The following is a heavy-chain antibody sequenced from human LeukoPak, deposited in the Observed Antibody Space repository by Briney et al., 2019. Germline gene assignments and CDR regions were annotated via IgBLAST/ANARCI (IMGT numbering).Heavy chain of an antibody. CDR3: AKDAGAGPSYYFDY. V-gene: IGHV3-48*01. CDR2: ITASGTAM. CDR1: GFTFSSYS. D-gene: IGHD6-19*01. Sequence: GGSLRLSCAASGFTFSSYSMNWVRQAPGKGLEWVSHITASGTAMFYADSVKGRFTISRDNAKNSLYLQMNSLRAEDTALYYCAKDAGAGPSYYFDYWGQGTLVTVSS. J-gene: IGHJ4*02.